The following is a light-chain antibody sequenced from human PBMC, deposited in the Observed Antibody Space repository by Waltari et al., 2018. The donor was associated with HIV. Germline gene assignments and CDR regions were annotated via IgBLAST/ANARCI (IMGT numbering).Light chain of an antibody. Sequence: IVMTQSPDSLAVSLGERATINYKSSQSVLYSSNNNNYLTWYQQKPGQPPKLLIYWASTRESGVPDRFSGSGSGTDFTLTISNLQAEDVAVYYCQQYYNAPYTFGQGTKLEIK. J-gene: IGKJ2*01. CDR2: WAS. CDR1: QSVLYSSNNNNY. CDR3: QQYYNAPYT. V-gene: IGKV4-1*01.